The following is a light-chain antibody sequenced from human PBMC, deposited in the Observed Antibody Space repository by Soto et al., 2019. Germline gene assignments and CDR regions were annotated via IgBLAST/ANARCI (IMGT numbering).Light chain of an antibody. CDR2: SNN. V-gene: IGLV1-44*01. CDR3: AAWDDSLSGWV. Sequence: QSVLTQPPSPSGTPGQRVTISCSGSSSNIGSNTVNWYQQLPGTAPKLLIYSNNQRPSGVPDRFSGSKSGTSASLAISGHHSEDEADYYCAAWDDSLSGWVFGGGTKLTVL. CDR1: SSNIGSNT. J-gene: IGLJ3*02.